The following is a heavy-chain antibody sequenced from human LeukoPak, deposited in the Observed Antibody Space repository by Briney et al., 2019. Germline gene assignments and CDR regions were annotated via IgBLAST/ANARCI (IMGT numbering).Heavy chain of an antibody. CDR3: AREVTMVRGIDY. CDR2: INHSGST. CDR1: GGSFSGYY. J-gene: IGHJ4*02. D-gene: IGHD3-10*01. V-gene: IGHV4-34*01. Sequence: SETLSLTCAVYGGSFSGYYWSWIRQPPGKGLEWVGEINHSGSTNYNPSLKSRVTISVDTSKNQFSLKLSSVTAADTAVYYCAREVTMVRGIDYWGQGTLVTVSS.